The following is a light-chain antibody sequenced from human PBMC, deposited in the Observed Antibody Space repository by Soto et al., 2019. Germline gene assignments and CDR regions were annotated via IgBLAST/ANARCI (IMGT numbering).Light chain of an antibody. CDR2: LGS. Sequence: EIVMTQSQLSLPVTPGEPASISCRSSQSLLHSNGYNYLDWYLQKPGHSPQLLIYLGSHWASGVPDRFSGSGSGTDFTRKISSVEAEDVGVYYCMQALQTPRTFGQGTKVELK. V-gene: IGKV2-28*01. CDR1: QSLLHSNGYNY. CDR3: MQALQTPRT. J-gene: IGKJ1*01.